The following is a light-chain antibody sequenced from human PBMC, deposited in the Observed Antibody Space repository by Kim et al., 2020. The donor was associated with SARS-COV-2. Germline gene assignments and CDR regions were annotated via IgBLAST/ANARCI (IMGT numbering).Light chain of an antibody. CDR2: AAS. Sequence: SASVGDRVTIPCRASQGISSYLAWYQQKPGKAPKLLIYAASTLQSGVPSRFSGSGSGTEFTLTISSLQPEDFATYYCQQLNSYPTFGQGTRLEIK. J-gene: IGKJ5*01. CDR1: QGISSY. V-gene: IGKV1-9*01. CDR3: QQLNSYPT.